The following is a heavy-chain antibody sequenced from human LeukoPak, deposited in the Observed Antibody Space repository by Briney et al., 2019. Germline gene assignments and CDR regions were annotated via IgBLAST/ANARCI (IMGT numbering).Heavy chain of an antibody. CDR3: ANGFHYYDSSGYGDY. J-gene: IGHJ4*02. V-gene: IGHV3-30*18. Sequence: GGSLRLSCAASGFTFSSYGMHWVRQAPGKGLEWVAVMSYDGSNKYYADSVKGRFTISRDNSKNTLYLQMNRLRAEDTAVYYCANGFHYYDSSGYGDYWGQGTLVTVSS. CDR2: MSYDGSNK. CDR1: GFTFSSYG. D-gene: IGHD3-22*01.